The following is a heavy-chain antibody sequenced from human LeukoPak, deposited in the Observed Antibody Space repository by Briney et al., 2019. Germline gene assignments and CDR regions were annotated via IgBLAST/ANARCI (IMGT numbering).Heavy chain of an antibody. D-gene: IGHD5-18*01. CDR2: FHTSGRT. CDR1: GGSISSGSFY. J-gene: IGHJ6*03. V-gene: IGHV4-61*02. CDR3: ARGLRGYSYGYVPWELYYYMDV. Sequence: TLSLTCTVSGGSISSGSFYWSWIRQPAVKGLEWIGRFHTSGRTNYNPSLKSRVTISVDTSKNQFSLKLGSVTAADTAVYYCARGLRGYSYGYVPWELYYYMDVWGKGTTVTISS.